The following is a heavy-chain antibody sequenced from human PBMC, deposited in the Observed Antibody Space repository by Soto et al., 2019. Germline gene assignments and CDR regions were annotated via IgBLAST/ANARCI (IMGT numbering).Heavy chain of an antibody. V-gene: IGHV1-18*01. J-gene: IGHJ5*02. D-gene: IGHD6-13*01. CDR2: ISAYNGNT. CDR1: GYTFTSYG. Sequence: ASVKVSCKASGYTFTSYGISWVRQAPGQGLEWMGWISAYNGNTNYAQKLQGRVTMTTDTSTSTAYMELRSLRSDDTAVYYWASDIAAGGNWFDPWGQGTLVTVSS. CDR3: ASDIAAGGNWFDP.